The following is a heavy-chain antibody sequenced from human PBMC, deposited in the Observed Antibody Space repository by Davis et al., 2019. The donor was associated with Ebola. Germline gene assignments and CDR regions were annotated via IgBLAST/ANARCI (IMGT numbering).Heavy chain of an antibody. Sequence: GESLKISCAASGFTFDDYTMHWVRQAPGKGLEWVSLISWDGGSTYYADSVKGRFTISRDNSKNSLYLQMNSLRTEDTALYYCAKDKGAAGATPYFDYWGQGTLVTVSS. J-gene: IGHJ4*02. CDR1: GFTFDDYT. CDR3: AKDKGAAGATPYFDY. V-gene: IGHV3-43*01. D-gene: IGHD1-26*01. CDR2: ISWDGGST.